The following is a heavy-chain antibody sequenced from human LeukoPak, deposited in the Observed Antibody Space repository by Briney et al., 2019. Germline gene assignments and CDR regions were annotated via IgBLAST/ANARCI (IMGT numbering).Heavy chain of an antibody. Sequence: SETLSLTCSVSGYSISSAYYWGWIRQPPGKGLEWIGTMYHSGSTNYNPSLKSRVTISVDTSKNQFSLKLSSVTAADTAVYYCAKSNAWDWFDPWGQGTLVTVSS. CDR1: GYSISSAYY. CDR3: AKSNAWDWFDP. D-gene: IGHD4-11*01. V-gene: IGHV4-38-2*02. J-gene: IGHJ5*02. CDR2: MYHSGST.